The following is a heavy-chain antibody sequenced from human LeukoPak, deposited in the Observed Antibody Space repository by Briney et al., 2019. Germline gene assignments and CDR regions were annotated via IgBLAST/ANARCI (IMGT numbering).Heavy chain of an antibody. CDR2: INHSGST. D-gene: IGHD6-13*01. V-gene: IGHV4-34*01. CDR1: GGSFSGYY. CDR3: ASQYSSSRYYYYMDV. J-gene: IGHJ6*03. Sequence: KPSEPLSLTCAVYGGSFSGYYWSWIRQPPGKGLEWIGEINHSGSTNYNPSLKSRVTISVDTSKNQFSLKLSSVTAADTAVYFCASQYSSSRYYYYMDVWGKGTTVTVSS.